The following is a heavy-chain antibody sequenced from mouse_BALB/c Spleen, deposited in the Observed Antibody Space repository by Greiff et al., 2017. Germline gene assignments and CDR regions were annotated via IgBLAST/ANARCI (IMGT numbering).Heavy chain of an antibody. Sequence: QVQLQQPGSELVRPGASVKLSCKASGYAFTNYLIEWVKQRPGQGLEWIGVINPGSGGTNYNEKFKGKATLTADKSSSTAYMQLSSLTSDDSAVYFCARSEYGNYWFAYWGQGTLVTVSA. CDR2: INPGSGGT. CDR3: ARSEYGNYWFAY. J-gene: IGHJ3*01. V-gene: IGHV1-54*01. D-gene: IGHD2-10*02. CDR1: GYAFTNYL.